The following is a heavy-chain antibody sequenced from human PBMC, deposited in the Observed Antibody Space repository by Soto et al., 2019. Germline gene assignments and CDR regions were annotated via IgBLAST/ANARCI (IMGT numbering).Heavy chain of an antibody. CDR1: GYTFTKHA. D-gene: IGHD3-22*01. J-gene: IGHJ4*02. Sequence: ASVKVSCKASGYTFTKHAIHWVRQAPGQSLEWMGWMNAGNGDTRYSPKLQGRVTMTRDTSASTAYMELRSLIPEDTAVYYCARDEYDSSSWGQGTLVTVS. V-gene: IGHV1-3*01. CDR2: MNAGNGDT. CDR3: ARDEYDSSS.